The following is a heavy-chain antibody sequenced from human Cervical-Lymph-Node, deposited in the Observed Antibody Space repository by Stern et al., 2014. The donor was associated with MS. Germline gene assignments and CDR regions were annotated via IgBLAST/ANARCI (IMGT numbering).Heavy chain of an antibody. V-gene: IGHV3-23*04. CDR2: ISGSGVIT. Sequence: EVQLVESGGGLVQPGGSLRLSCTASGFTFSSYAMSWVRQAPGKGLEWVSAISGSGVITYYADSVKGRFTISRVNSKNTLYLQMNGLRAEDTAVYYCAKDERGSGWYGGFYYWGQGTLVTVSS. D-gene: IGHD6-19*01. J-gene: IGHJ4*02. CDR3: AKDERGSGWYGGFYY. CDR1: GFTFSSYA.